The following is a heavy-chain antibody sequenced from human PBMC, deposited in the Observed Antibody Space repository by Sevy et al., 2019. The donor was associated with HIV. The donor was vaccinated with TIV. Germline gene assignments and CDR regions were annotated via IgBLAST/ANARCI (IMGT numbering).Heavy chain of an antibody. J-gene: IGHJ6*03. CDR2: IYSGGST. D-gene: IGHD3-10*01. CDR3: ARDQGDYYGSGIYYYMDV. V-gene: IGHV3-53*01. CDR1: GFTVSSNY. Sequence: GGSLRLSCAASGFTVSSNYMSWVRQAPGKGLEWVSVIYSGGSTYYADSVKGRFTISRDNSNNTLYLQMNGLRAEDTAVYYCARDQGDYYGSGIYYYMDVWGKGTTVTVSS.